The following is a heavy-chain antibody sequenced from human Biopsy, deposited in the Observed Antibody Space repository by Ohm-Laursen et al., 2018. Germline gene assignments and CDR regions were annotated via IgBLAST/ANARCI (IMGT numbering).Heavy chain of an antibody. CDR2: IHKDSTTE. D-gene: IGHD3-16*01. CDR3: ARGGSFLPSEYFQH. CDR1: GFTFSDYY. Sequence: SLRLSCTASGFTFSDYYMNWLRRAPGKGLEWIAYIHKDSTTEYYADSVRGRFSISRDNAQKSLYLQMNSLRAEDTAVYYCARGGSFLPSEYFQHWGQGTLVTVSS. J-gene: IGHJ1*01. V-gene: IGHV3-11*01.